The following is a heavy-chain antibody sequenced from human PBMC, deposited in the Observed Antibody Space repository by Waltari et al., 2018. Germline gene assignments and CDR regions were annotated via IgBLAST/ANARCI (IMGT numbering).Heavy chain of an antibody. V-gene: IGHV3-66*02. CDR2: IYSGGST. CDR1: GFTVRSNY. CDR3: ASLDYYDSSGYYT. D-gene: IGHD3-22*01. Sequence: EVQLVESGGGLVQPGGSLSLSCAACGFTVRSNYMTWVRQAPGKGLEGVSVIYSGGSTYYADSVKGRFTISRDNSKNTLYLQMNSLRAEDTAVYYCASLDYYDSSGYYTWGQGTLVTVSS. J-gene: IGHJ5*02.